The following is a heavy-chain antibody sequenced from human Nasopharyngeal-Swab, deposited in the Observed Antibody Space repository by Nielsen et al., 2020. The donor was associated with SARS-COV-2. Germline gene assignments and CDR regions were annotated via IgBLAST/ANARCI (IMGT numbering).Heavy chain of an antibody. J-gene: IGHJ6*03. V-gene: IGHV4-31*02. CDR2: IYYSGST. CDR3: ARVSRYYYMDV. Sequence: WIRQPPEKGLEWIGYIYYSGSTYYNPSLKSRVTMSVDTSKNQFSLKLSSVTAADTAVYYCARVSRYYYMDVWGKGTTVTVSS.